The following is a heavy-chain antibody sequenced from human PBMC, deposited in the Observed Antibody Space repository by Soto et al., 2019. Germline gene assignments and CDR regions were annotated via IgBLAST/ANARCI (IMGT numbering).Heavy chain of an antibody. V-gene: IGHV4-31*03. D-gene: IGHD5-12*01. CDR3: ARRLISQKYSGYNYLVDP. CDR1: GGSISSGGYY. CDR2: IYYSGST. J-gene: IGHJ5*02. Sequence: QVQLQESGPGLVKPSQTLSLTCTVSGGSISSGGYYWSWIRQHPGKGLEWIGYIYYSGSTYYNPSLESRVTISVDTSKNQFSLKLGSVTAADTAVYYCARRLISQKYSGYNYLVDPWGQETLVTVSS.